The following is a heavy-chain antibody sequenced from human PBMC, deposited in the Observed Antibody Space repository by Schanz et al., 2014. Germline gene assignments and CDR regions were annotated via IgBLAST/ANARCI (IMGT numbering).Heavy chain of an antibody. CDR3: ASGVHVSSLQKGLQF. CDR1: GFDFNSYS. Sequence: VQLVESGGGLVQPGGSLRLSCEASGFDFNSYSMNWVRQVPGKGLEWLSCIATSSSTRHYADSVKGRVTISRDNAKNSVSLQMRRLRIENTAVYYCASGVHVSSLQKGLQFWGRGTLVIVSS. V-gene: IGHV3-48*01. CDR2: IATSSSTR. J-gene: IGHJ1*01. D-gene: IGHD3-10*01.